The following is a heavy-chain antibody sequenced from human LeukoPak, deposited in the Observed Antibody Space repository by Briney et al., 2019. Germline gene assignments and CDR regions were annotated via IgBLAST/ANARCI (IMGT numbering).Heavy chain of an antibody. CDR2: IIPIFGTA. CDR3: ARSTYGSGPYYYYYMDV. J-gene: IGHJ6*03. CDR1: GGTFSSYA. D-gene: IGHD3-10*01. Sequence: SEKVSCKASGGTFSSYAISWVRQAPGQGLEWMGRIIPIFGTANYAQKFQGRVTITTDESTSTAYMELSSLRSEDTAVYYCARSTYGSGPYYYYYMDVWGKGTTVTVSS. V-gene: IGHV1-69*05.